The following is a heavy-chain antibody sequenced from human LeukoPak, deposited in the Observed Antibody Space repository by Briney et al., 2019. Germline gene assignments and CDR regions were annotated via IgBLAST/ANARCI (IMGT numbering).Heavy chain of an antibody. J-gene: IGHJ3*02. CDR3: AKFFCNNGVCHRAFDI. Sequence: ASVEVSCKASGYILTNYGITWVRQAPGQGLEWMGWISGYNADTDSAQKVQGRLTMTTDTSTNTAYMELRSLRSDDTAVYYCAKFFCNNGVCHRAFDIWGQGTMVTVSS. V-gene: IGHV1-18*01. CDR1: GYILTNYG. CDR2: ISGYNADT. D-gene: IGHD2-8*01.